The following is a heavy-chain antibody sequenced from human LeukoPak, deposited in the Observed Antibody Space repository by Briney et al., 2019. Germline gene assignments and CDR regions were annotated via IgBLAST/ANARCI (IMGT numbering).Heavy chain of an antibody. CDR2: INHSGST. Sequence: PSETLSLTCAVYGGSFSGYYLSWIRQPPGKGLEWIGEINHSGSTNYNPSLKSRVTISVDTSKNQFSLKLSSVTAADTAVYYCARTSSDSGSYSYAFDIWGQGTMVTVSS. D-gene: IGHD1-26*01. J-gene: IGHJ3*02. CDR3: ARTSSDSGSYSYAFDI. CDR1: GGSFSGYY. V-gene: IGHV4-34*01.